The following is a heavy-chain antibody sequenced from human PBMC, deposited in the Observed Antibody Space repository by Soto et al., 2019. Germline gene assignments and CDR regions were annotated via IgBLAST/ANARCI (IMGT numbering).Heavy chain of an antibody. D-gene: IGHD3-22*01. J-gene: IGHJ6*02. CDR2: VSPYDGYT. CDR3: ARGGYYDSSGSRNYFYYGMNV. CDR1: GYTFTSYE. V-gene: IGHV1-18*01. Sequence: ASVKVSCKASGYTFTSYEINWVRQAPGQGLEWLGWVSPYDGYTNYAQILQGRVSMTTDTSTKTAYMEVRSLRSDDTAVYYCARGGYYDSSGSRNYFYYGMNVWGQGTTVTVSS.